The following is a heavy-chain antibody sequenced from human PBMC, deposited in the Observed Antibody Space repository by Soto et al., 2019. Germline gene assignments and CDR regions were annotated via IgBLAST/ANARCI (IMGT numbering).Heavy chain of an antibody. CDR2: IKQDGSEK. CDR1: GFTFSSYW. CDR3: ARGWAVATHYYYGMDV. Sequence: PGGSLRLSCAASGFTFSSYWMSWVRQAPGKGLEWVANIKQDGSEKYYVDSVKGRFTISRDNAKNSLCLQMNSLRAEDTAVYYCARGWAVATHYYYGMDVWGQGTTVTVSS. J-gene: IGHJ6*02. D-gene: IGHD5-12*01. V-gene: IGHV3-7*03.